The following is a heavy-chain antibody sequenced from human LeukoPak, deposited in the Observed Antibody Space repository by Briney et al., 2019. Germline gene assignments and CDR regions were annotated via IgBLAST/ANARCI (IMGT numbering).Heavy chain of an antibody. Sequence: PGGSQRLSCAASGFTFSNAWMSWVRQAPGKGLEWVGRIKSKTDGGTTDYAAPVKGRFTISRDDSKNTLYLQMNSLKTEDTAVYYCTTALWFGELLRKNDAFDIWGQGTMVTVSS. D-gene: IGHD3-10*01. V-gene: IGHV3-15*01. J-gene: IGHJ3*02. CDR1: GFTFSNAW. CDR3: TTALWFGELLRKNDAFDI. CDR2: IKSKTDGGTT.